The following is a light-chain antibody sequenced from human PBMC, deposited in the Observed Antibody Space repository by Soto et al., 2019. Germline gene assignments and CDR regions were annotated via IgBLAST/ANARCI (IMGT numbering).Light chain of an antibody. CDR3: QQRSNWPWT. CDR2: KAS. CDR1: QSISTW. V-gene: IGKV1-5*03. Sequence: DIQMTQSPSTLSASVGDRVTITCRASQSISTWLAWYQQEPGKAPKLLIHKASSLQSGVPSRFSGSGSGTDFTLTISSLHPDDFATYYCQQRSNWPWTFGQGTKVEIK. J-gene: IGKJ1*01.